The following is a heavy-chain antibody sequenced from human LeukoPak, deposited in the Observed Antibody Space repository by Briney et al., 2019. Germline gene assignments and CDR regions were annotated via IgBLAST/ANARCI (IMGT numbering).Heavy chain of an antibody. CDR2: ISSSSSYI. J-gene: IGHJ6*03. CDR1: GFTFSSYS. V-gene: IGHV3-21*01. D-gene: IGHD3-10*01. Sequence: GGSLRLSCAASGFTFSSYSMNWVRQAPGKGVEWVSSISSSSSYIYYADSVKGRFTISRDNAKNSLYLQMNSLRAEDTAVYYCARVYYGSGSLHYYYYYMDVWGKGTTVTISS. CDR3: ARVYYGSGSLHYYYYYMDV.